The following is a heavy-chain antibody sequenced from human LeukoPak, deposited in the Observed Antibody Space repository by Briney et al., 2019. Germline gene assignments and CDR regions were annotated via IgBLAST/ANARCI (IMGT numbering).Heavy chain of an antibody. CDR1: GFTFSSYV. CDR3: ATSAYCSSTSCYTGGCDW. CDR2: ISGSGGST. Sequence: RGFLRLSGAGSGFTFSSYVMSWARQAPGKGLEWVSSISGSGGSTYYADSVKGRFTISRDHSKHTLHLQMNSLRAEHPAVYYCATSAYCSSTSCYTGGCDWWGQATLVTV. J-gene: IGHJ4*02. V-gene: IGHV3-23*01. D-gene: IGHD2-2*02.